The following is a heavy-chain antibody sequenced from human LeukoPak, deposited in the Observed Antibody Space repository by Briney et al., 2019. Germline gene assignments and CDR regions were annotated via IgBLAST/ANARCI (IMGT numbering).Heavy chain of an antibody. CDR3: AGTAVAGLGY. J-gene: IGHJ4*02. D-gene: IGHD6-19*01. V-gene: IGHV4-59*08. CDR1: GGSISSYY. CDR2: IYYSGGT. Sequence: PSETLSLTCTVSGGSISSYYWSWIRQPPGKGLEWIGYIYYSGGTNYNPSLKSRVTISVDTSKNQFSLKLSSVTAADTAVYYCAGTAVAGLGYWGQGTLVTVSS.